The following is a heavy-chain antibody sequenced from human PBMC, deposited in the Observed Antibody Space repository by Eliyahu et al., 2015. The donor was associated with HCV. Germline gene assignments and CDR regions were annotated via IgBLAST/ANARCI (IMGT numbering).Heavy chain of an antibody. CDR2: INPGGGST. CDR3: ALTWSGAGTYFDY. J-gene: IGHJ4*02. CDR1: GYTFSSYY. V-gene: IGHV1-46*01. D-gene: IGHD3-3*01. Sequence: QVQLVQSGAEVKKPGASVKVSCKASGYTFSSYYLHWVRQAPGQGLEWMGLINPGGGSTTYAQKFQGRVSMTRDTSRNTVYMELRSLRSDDTAVYYCALTWSGAGTYFDYWGQGTLVTVSS.